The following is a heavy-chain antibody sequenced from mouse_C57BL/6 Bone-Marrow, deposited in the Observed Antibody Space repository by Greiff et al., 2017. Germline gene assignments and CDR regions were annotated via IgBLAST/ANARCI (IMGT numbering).Heavy chain of an antibody. Sequence: EVHLVESGPGLVKPSQSLSLTCSVTGYSITSGYYWNWIRKFPGNKLEWMGYISYDGSNNYNTSLKNRISIPRATSKNQFFLKLNSVTPEYTSTYYCALKGAMDYWGQGTSVTVSS. CDR1: GYSITSGYY. CDR2: ISYDGSN. V-gene: IGHV3-6*01. J-gene: IGHJ4*01. D-gene: IGHD1-3*01. CDR3: ALKGAMDY.